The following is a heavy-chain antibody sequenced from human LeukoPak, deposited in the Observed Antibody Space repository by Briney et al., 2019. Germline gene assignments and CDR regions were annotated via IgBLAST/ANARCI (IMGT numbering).Heavy chain of an antibody. CDR3: ARDLNYYDILTGYSENWFDP. V-gene: IGHV4-4*07. D-gene: IGHD3-9*01. J-gene: IGHJ5*02. CDR1: GGSISSYY. Sequence: PSETLSLTCTVSGGSISSYYWSWIRQPAGKGLEWIGRIYTSGSTNYNPSLKSRVTMSVDTSKNQFSLKLSSATAADTAVYYCARDLNYYDILTGYSENWFDPWGQGTLVTVSS. CDR2: IYTSGST.